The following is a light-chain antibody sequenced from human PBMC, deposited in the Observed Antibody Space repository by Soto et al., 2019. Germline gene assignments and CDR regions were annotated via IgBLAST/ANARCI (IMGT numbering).Light chain of an antibody. V-gene: IGLV2-14*01. CDR1: SSDVGGYNY. CDR3: SSYTSSSTYV. Sequence: QSLLTQPASVSGSPGQSSTISCTGTSSDVGGYNYVSWYQQHPGKAPKLMIYEVSNRPSGVSNRFSGSKSGNTASLTISGLQPEDEADYYCSSYTSSSTYVFGTGTKVTVL. CDR2: EVS. J-gene: IGLJ1*01.